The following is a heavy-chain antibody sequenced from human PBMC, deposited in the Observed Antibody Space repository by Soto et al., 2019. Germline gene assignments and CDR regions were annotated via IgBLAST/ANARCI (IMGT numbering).Heavy chain of an antibody. J-gene: IGHJ4*02. V-gene: IGHV2-5*02. Sequence: QITLKESGPTLVKPTQTLTLTCTFSGFSLSTSGVGVGWIRQPPGKALEWLALIYWDDDKRYSPSLKSRLTITKDTSKNQVVLTMTNMDPVDTATYDCARHCSGGSCYGEFDYWGQGTLVTVSS. CDR3: ARHCSGGSCYGEFDY. CDR1: GFSLSTSGVG. D-gene: IGHD2-15*01. CDR2: IYWDDDK.